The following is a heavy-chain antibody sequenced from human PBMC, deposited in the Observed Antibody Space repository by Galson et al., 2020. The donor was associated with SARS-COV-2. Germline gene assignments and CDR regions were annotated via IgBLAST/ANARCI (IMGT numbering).Heavy chain of an antibody. D-gene: IGHD2-2*01. Sequence: GGSLRLSCAASGFTFSSYAMSWVRQAPGKGLEWVSVIYSGGSTYYADSVKGRFTISRDNSKNTLYLQMNSLRAEDTAVYYCAKELGVVPAALYYYYGMDVWGQGTTVTVSS. CDR1: GFTFSSYA. CDR2: IYSGGST. J-gene: IGHJ6*02. CDR3: AKELGVVPAALYYYYGMDV. V-gene: IGHV3-23*03.